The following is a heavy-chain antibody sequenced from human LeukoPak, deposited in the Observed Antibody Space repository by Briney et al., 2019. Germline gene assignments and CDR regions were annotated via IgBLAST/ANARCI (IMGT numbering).Heavy chain of an antibody. V-gene: IGHV3-30-3*01. CDR3: ARDVPFGY. Sequence: GGSLRHSCAASGFTFSSYAMHWVRQAPGKGLEWVAVISYDGSNKYYADSVKGRFTISRDNSKNTLYLQMNSLRAEDTAVYYCARDVPFGYWGQGTLVTVSS. CDR1: GFTFSSYA. CDR2: ISYDGSNK. J-gene: IGHJ4*02. D-gene: IGHD6-6*01.